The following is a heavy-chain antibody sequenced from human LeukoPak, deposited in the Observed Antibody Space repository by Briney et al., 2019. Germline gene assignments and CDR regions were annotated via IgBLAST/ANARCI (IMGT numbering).Heavy chain of an antibody. CDR1: GFTFSNFW. D-gene: IGHD3-10*01. CDR2: INTDGSTT. V-gene: IGHV3-74*01. J-gene: IGHJ4*02. Sequence: GGSLRLSCAASGFTFSNFWTHWVRQAPGKGLVWVSRINTDGSTTSYADSVKGRFTISRDNAKNTLYLQTNSLRAEDTAVYYCTRGNMVRGTNWGQGTLVTVSS. CDR3: TRGNMVRGTN.